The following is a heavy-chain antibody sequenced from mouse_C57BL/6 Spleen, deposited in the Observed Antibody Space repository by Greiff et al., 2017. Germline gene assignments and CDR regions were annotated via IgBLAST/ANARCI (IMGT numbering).Heavy chain of an antibody. CDR2: ISYDGSN. J-gene: IGHJ4*01. CDR1: GYSITSGYY. V-gene: IGHV3-6*01. D-gene: IGHD2-5*01. Sequence: EVQLQESGPGLVKPSQSLSLTCSVTGYSITSGYYWNWIRQFPGNKLEWMGYISYDGSNNYNPSLKNRISITRDTSKNQFFLKLNSVTTEDTATYYCATSFYYSNYVREMDYWGQGTSVTVSS. CDR3: ATSFYYSNYVREMDY.